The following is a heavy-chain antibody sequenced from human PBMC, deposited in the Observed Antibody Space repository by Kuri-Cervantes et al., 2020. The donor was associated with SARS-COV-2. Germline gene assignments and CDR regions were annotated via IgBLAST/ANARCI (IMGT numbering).Heavy chain of an antibody. J-gene: IGHJ6*02. V-gene: IGHV4-59*12. CDR3: ARGRVYCDFWCGRLHAYYSYGLDV. CDR1: GGSISSYY. Sequence: GSLRLSCTVSGGSISSYYWSWIRQPPGKGLEWIGYIYYSGSTNYNPSLESRVTISVDTSKNQFSLKLSSVTAEDTAVYYCARGRVYCDFWCGRLHAYYSYGLDVWGQGTTVTVSS. CDR2: IYYSGST. D-gene: IGHD3-3*01.